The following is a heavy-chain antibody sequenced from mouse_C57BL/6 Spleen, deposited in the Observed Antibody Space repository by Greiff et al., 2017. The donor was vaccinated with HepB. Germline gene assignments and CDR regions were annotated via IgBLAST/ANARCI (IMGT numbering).Heavy chain of an antibody. V-gene: IGHV5-16*01. CDR3: ARVPPFITTVVGGYFDY. Sequence: EVQVVESEGGLVQPGSSMKLSCTASGFTFSDYYMAWVRQVPEKGLEWVANINYDGSSTYYLDSLKSRFIISRDNAKNILYLQMSSLKSEDTATYYCARVPPFITTVVGGYFDYWGQGTTLTVSS. D-gene: IGHD1-1*01. CDR2: INYDGSST. J-gene: IGHJ2*01. CDR1: GFTFSDYY.